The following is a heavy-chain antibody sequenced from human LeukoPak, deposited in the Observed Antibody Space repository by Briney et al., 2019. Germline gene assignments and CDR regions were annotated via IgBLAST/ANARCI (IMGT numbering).Heavy chain of an antibody. CDR3: ARVHVSHKPKAFDI. CDR1: GGSISSGNFY. D-gene: IGHD5/OR15-5a*01. Sequence: PSETLSLTCTVSGGSISSGNFYWSWIRQPPGKGLEWIGYIYYSGSTYYNPSLKSRLTIPVDTSKNQFSLKLSSVTAADTAVYYCARVHVSHKPKAFDIWGQGTMVTVSS. V-gene: IGHV4-30-4*01. J-gene: IGHJ3*02. CDR2: IYYSGST.